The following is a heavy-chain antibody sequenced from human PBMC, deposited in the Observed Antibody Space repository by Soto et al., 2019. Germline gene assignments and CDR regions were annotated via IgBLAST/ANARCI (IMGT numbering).Heavy chain of an antibody. CDR3: ARSVYYGSGESPPFDP. D-gene: IGHD3-10*01. J-gene: IGHJ5*02. CDR1: GYTFTSYY. V-gene: IGHV1-46*01. Sequence: ASVKVSCKASGYTFTSYYMHWVRQAPGQGLGWMGIINPSGGSTYYNPSLKSRVTISVDTSKNQFSLKLSSVTAADTAVYYCARSVYYGSGESPPFDPWGQGTLVTVSS. CDR2: INPSGGST.